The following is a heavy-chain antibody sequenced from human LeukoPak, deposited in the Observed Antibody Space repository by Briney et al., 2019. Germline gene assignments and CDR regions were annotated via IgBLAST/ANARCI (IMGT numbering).Heavy chain of an antibody. J-gene: IGHJ6*03. CDR1: GGSISSHY. V-gene: IGHV4-59*11. Sequence: ETLSLTCTVSGGSISSHYWSWIRQPPGKGLEWIGYIYYSGSTNYNPSLKSRVTISVDTSKNQFSLKLSSVTAADTAVYYCARTPRISGYFYYYMDVWGKGTTVTVSS. CDR3: ARTPRISGYFYYYMDV. D-gene: IGHD2/OR15-2a*01. CDR2: IYYSGST.